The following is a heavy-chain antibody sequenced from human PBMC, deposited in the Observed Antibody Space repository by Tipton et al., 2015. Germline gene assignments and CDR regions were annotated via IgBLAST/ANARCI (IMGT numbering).Heavy chain of an antibody. CDR3: ACQDYDSLTRDYQTVDY. D-gene: IGHD3-9*01. Sequence: TLSLTCAVSAYSISSDYYWGWIRQSPGEGLEWIGYIYYSGSTNYNPSLRSRVAMSMDTSKNQFSLKLSSVTAADTAVYYCACQDYDSLTRDYQTVDYWGQGTLVTVSS. J-gene: IGHJ4*02. CDR1: AYSISSDYY. CDR2: IYYSGST. V-gene: IGHV4-38-2*01.